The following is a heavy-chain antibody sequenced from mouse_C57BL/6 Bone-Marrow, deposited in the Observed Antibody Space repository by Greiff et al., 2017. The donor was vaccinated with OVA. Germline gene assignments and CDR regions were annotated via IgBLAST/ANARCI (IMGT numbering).Heavy chain of an antibody. CDR2: IRLKSDNYAT. Sequence: EVKLVESGGGLVQPGGSMKLSCVASGFTFSNYWMNWVRQSPEKGLEWVAQIRLKSDNYATHYAESVKGRFTISRDDSKSSVYLQMNNLRAEDTGIYYCTASYYYGSSYNFFDYWGQGTTLTVSS. CDR1: GFTFSNYW. D-gene: IGHD1-1*01. CDR3: TASYYYGSSYNFFDY. J-gene: IGHJ2*01. V-gene: IGHV6-3*01.